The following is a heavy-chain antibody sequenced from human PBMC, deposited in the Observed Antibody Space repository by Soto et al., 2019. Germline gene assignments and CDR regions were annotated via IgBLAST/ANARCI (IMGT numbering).Heavy chain of an antibody. CDR1: GGSFSCHY. D-gene: IGHD2-8*02. J-gene: IGHJ4*02. CDR2: INHSGST. V-gene: IGHV4-34*01. Sequence: SDTLSHTSAVYGGSFSCHYWTWIRQPPGTGLEWIGEINHSGSTNYNPSLKSRVTISVGTSKNHFSLKLTSVTAADTAVYYCARDKITGLFDYWGQGPLVT. CDR3: ARDKITGLFDY.